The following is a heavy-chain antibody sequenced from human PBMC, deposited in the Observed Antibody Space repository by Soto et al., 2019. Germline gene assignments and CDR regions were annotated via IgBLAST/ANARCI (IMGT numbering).Heavy chain of an antibody. CDR2: ISGSGGNT. Sequence: SLRLSCAASGFTFSSYAMSWVRQAPGKGLEWVSAISGSGGNTNYAQKFQGRVTTTTDTSTSTTYMELRSLRSDDMAVYYCASRSGQLPYYFDYWGQGTQVTVSS. CDR3: ASRSGQLPYYFDY. D-gene: IGHD6-6*01. CDR1: GFTFSSYA. V-gene: IGHV3-23*01. J-gene: IGHJ4*02.